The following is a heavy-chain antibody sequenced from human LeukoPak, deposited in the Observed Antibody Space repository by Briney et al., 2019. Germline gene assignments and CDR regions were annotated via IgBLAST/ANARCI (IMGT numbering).Heavy chain of an antibody. J-gene: IGHJ5*02. D-gene: IGHD2-2*01. CDR2: INPNSGGT. Sequence: GASVKVSCKASGYTFTGYYMHWVRQAPGQGLEWMGWINPNSGGTNYAQKFQGRVTMTRDTSISTAYMELSRLRSDDTAVYYCARDGEPDIVVVPAAAYSWFDPWGQGTLVTVSS. V-gene: IGHV1-2*02. CDR3: ARDGEPDIVVVPAAAYSWFDP. CDR1: GYTFTGYY.